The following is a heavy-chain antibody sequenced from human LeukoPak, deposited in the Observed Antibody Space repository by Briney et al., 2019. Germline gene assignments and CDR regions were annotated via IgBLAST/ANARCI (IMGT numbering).Heavy chain of an antibody. V-gene: IGHV4-31*03. D-gene: IGHD2-15*01. J-gene: IGHJ6*02. Sequence: PSQTLSLTCTVSGGSISSSGYYWSWIRQHPGKGLDWIGYIVYSGSTNYNPSLKSRLSISVDTDENQFSLRLRSVTAEDTAVYYCARGVGYCSGGTCYSYYYGMDVWGQGTTVTVSS. CDR3: ARGVGYCSGGTCYSYYYGMDV. CDR2: IVYSGST. CDR1: GGSISSSGYY.